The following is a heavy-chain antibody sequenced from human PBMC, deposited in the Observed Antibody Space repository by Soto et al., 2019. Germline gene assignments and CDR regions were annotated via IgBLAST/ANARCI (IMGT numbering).Heavy chain of an antibody. V-gene: IGHV3-21*01. CDR2: IGTSDTSM. J-gene: IGHJ4*02. CDR1: GYSFSSHN. Sequence: DVHLVESGGGLVKPGGSLRLSCATSGYSFSSHNIYWFRQAPGKGLEWVSSIGTSDTSMYYADSVKGRFTVSRDDAKKSVSLQMSSLRVEDTATYYFARELSTLLPAYNWGQGTLVTVSS. D-gene: IGHD2-15*01. CDR3: ARELSTLLPAYN.